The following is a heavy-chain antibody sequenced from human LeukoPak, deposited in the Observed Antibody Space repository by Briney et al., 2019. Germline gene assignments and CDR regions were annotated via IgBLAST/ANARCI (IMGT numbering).Heavy chain of an antibody. V-gene: IGHV3-23*01. Sequence: GGSLRLSCAASGFTFSSYAMSWVRQAPGKGLEWVSAISGSGGSTYYADSVKGRFTISRDNSKNTLYLQMNSLRAEDTAVYYCGKGGYQLFFSNFAYGAQGTLVTVSS. CDR1: GFTFSSYA. CDR3: GKGGYQLFFSNFAY. D-gene: IGHD2-2*01. J-gene: IGHJ4*02. CDR2: ISGSGGST.